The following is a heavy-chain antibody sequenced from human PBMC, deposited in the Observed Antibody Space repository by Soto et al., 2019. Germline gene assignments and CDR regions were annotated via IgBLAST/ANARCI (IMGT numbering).Heavy chain of an antibody. Sequence: XGSLRLSCAAAGFTFSSYAMSWVRQAPGKGLDWVSAISGSGGSTYYADSVKGRFTISRDNSKNTLYLQMNSLRAEDTAVYYCAKPSRYCSGGSCYSPEYYGMDVWGHGTTVTVSS. CDR1: GFTFSSYA. V-gene: IGHV3-23*01. CDR2: ISGSGGST. CDR3: AKPSRYCSGGSCYSPEYYGMDV. D-gene: IGHD2-15*01. J-gene: IGHJ6*02.